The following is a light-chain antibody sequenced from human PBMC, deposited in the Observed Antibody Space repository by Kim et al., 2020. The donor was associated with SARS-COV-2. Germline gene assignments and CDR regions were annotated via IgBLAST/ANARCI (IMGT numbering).Light chain of an antibody. CDR2: DVS. Sequence: QSALTQPASVSGSPGQPITISCTGTSSDVGGYNYVSWYQHHPGKAPKLMIYDVSKRPSGVSNRFSGSKSGNTASLTISGLQAEDAANYYCSSYTSSSTWVFGGGTQLTVL. CDR3: SSYTSSSTWV. V-gene: IGLV2-14*03. CDR1: SSDVGGYNY. J-gene: IGLJ3*02.